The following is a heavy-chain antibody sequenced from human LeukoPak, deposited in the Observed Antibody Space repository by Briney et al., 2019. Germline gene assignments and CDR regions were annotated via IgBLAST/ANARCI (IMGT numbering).Heavy chain of an antibody. CDR3: ARTLAGTTSFHYGMDV. CDR1: GFIFSNYE. D-gene: IGHD1-7*01. J-gene: IGHJ6*02. V-gene: IGHV3-48*03. CDR2: ISGSGNTK. Sequence: GGPLRLSCAASGFIFSNYEMTWVRQAPGKGLEWVSYISGSGNTKYYADSVTGRFTISRDKAKNSMYLQMNSLRAEDTAVYYCARTLAGTTSFHYGMDVWGQGTTVTV.